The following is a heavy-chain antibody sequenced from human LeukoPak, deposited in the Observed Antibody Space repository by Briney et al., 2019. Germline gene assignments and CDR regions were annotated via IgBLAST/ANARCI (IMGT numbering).Heavy chain of an antibody. J-gene: IGHJ3*02. D-gene: IGHD6-13*01. V-gene: IGHV4-34*01. CDR3: ARAIAAAGVSPRKRPNAFDI. CDR1: GGSFSGYY. Sequence: SETLSLTCAVYGGSFSGYYWSWIRQPPGKGLEWIGEINHSGSTNYNPSLKSRVTISVDTSKNQFSVKLSSVTAADTAVYYCARAIAAAGVSPRKRPNAFDIWGQGTMVTVSS. CDR2: INHSGST.